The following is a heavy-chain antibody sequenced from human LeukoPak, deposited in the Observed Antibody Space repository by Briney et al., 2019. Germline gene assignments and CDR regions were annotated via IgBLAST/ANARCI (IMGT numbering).Heavy chain of an antibody. CDR2: INPSGGST. Sequence: ASVKVSCKASGYTFTSYYMHWVRQAPGQGLEWMGIINPSGGSTSYAQKFQGRVTMTRDTSTSTVYMELSSLRSEDTAVYYCARDALPGFYGDHRHWFDPWGQGTLVTVSS. D-gene: IGHD4-17*01. CDR3: ARDALPGFYGDHRHWFDP. J-gene: IGHJ5*02. CDR1: GYTFTSYY. V-gene: IGHV1-46*03.